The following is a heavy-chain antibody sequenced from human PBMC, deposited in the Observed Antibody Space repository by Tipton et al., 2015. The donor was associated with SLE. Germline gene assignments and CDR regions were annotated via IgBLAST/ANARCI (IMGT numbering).Heavy chain of an antibody. V-gene: IGHV1-8*02. J-gene: IGHJ3*02. CDR2: MNPNTGHT. Sequence: QLVQSGPEVKKPGASVKVSCKASGYTFTSYGISWVRQATGQGLEWMGWMNPNTGHTGYAQKFQGRVTMTRNTSISTAYMELSSLRSEDTAVYYCARGAMIVVVPGAFDIWGQGTTVTVSS. CDR3: ARGAMIVVVPGAFDI. D-gene: IGHD3-22*01. CDR1: GYTFTSYG.